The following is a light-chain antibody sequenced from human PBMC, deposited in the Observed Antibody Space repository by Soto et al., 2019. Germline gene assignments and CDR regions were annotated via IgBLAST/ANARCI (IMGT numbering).Light chain of an antibody. CDR2: DVY. J-gene: IGLJ2*01. CDR1: SSDVGGYSY. CDR3: SAHTSSNTHV. Sequence: QSALTQPASVSGSPGQSITISCTGTSSDVGGYSYVSWYQQEPGRAPQLMIYDVYNRASGVSNRFSGSKSGNTASLTISGLQAEDEGDYYCSAHTSSNTHVFGGGTQLTVL. V-gene: IGLV2-14*01.